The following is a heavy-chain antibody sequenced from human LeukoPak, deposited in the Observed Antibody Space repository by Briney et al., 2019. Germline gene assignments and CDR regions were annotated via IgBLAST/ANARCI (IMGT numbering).Heavy chain of an antibody. CDR1: GFTFSSYW. J-gene: IGHJ3*02. Sequence: GGSLRLSCAASGFTFSSYWMHWVRQAPGKGLVWVSRINSDGSTTSYADSVKGRFTISRDNAKNTLYLQMNSLRAEDTAVYYCAKDLDTMVRGVTHAFDIWGQGTMVTVSS. D-gene: IGHD3-10*01. CDR3: AKDLDTMVRGVTHAFDI. V-gene: IGHV3-74*01. CDR2: INSDGSTT.